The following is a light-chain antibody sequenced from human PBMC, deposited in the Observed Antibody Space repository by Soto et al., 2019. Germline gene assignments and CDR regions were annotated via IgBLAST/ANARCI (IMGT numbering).Light chain of an antibody. CDR3: QQYGSSGT. CDR2: GAS. V-gene: IGKV3-20*01. J-gene: IGKJ1*01. Sequence: DILLTQSPGTLSFSPGERATLSCRASQSVASSYLAWYQQKPGQAPRLLIFGASSRATGIPDRFSGSGSGTDFTLTISRLEPEDFAVYYCQQYGSSGTFGQGTKVDI. CDR1: QSVASSY.